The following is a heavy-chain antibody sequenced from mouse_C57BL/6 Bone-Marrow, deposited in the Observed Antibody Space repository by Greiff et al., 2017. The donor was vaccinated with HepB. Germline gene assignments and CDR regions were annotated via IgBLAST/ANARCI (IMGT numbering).Heavy chain of an antibody. J-gene: IGHJ2*01. D-gene: IGHD2-2*01. CDR2: IDPSDSYT. V-gene: IGHV1-50*01. CDR1: GYTFTSYW. CDR3: AREGFWVSDY. Sequence: QVQLKQPGAELVKPGASVKLSCKASGYTFTSYWMQWVKQRPGQGLEWIGEIDPSDSYTNYNQKLKGKATLTVDTSSSTAYMQLSSLTSEDSAVYYCAREGFWVSDYWGQGTTLTVSS.